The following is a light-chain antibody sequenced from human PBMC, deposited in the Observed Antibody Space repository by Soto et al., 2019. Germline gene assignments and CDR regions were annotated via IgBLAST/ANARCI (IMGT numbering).Light chain of an antibody. CDR3: QQYNNWLRT. J-gene: IGKJ4*01. CDR2: GAS. CDR1: QSVSSN. Sequence: EIVMTQSPATLSVSPGERATLSCRASQSVSSNLAWYQQKPGQAPRLLIYGASTRATGIPARFSGSGSGTEFTLTISSLQSEDFVVYYCQQYNNWLRTFGGGTKVEIK. V-gene: IGKV3-15*01.